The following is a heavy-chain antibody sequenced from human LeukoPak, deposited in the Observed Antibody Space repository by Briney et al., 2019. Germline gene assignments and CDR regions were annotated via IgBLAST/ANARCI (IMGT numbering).Heavy chain of an antibody. Sequence: GGSLRLACAASGFTFDDYAMHWVRQAPGKGLEWVSGISWNSGSIGYADSVKGRFTISRDNAKNSLYLQMNSLRAEDTALYYCAKGGYDSSAYYGLSSGDYFDYWGQGTLVTVSS. J-gene: IGHJ4*02. CDR1: GFTFDDYA. CDR2: ISWNSGSI. D-gene: IGHD3-22*01. CDR3: AKGGYDSSAYYGLSSGDYFDY. V-gene: IGHV3-9*01.